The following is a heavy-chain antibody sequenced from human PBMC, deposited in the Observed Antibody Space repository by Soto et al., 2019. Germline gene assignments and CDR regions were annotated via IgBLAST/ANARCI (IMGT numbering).Heavy chain of an antibody. CDR2: IIPIFGPA. J-gene: IGHJ6*02. Sequence: SVKVSCKASGYIFTGYHMHWVRQAPGQGLEWMGGIIPIFGPANFAKKFQGRVTITADESTTTAYMELSSLTSEDTAVYYCATGSFTSTGGRIGYHYNAMDVWGQGTTVTVSS. CDR1: GYIFTGYH. D-gene: IGHD1-1*01. V-gene: IGHV1-69*13. CDR3: ATGSFTSTGGRIGYHYNAMDV.